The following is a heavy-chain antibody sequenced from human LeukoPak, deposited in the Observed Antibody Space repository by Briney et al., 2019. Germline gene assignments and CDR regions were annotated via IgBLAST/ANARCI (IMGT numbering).Heavy chain of an antibody. D-gene: IGHD6-19*01. CDR1: GGSFSGYY. Sequence: PSETLSLTCAVYGGSFSGYYWSWIRQPPGKGLEWIGEINHSGSTNYNPSLKRRVTISVDTSKNQFSLKLSSVTAADTAVYYCARGRYSSGWYSYYFDYWGQGTLVTVSS. V-gene: IGHV4-34*01. CDR3: ARGRYSSGWYSYYFDY. J-gene: IGHJ4*02. CDR2: INHSGST.